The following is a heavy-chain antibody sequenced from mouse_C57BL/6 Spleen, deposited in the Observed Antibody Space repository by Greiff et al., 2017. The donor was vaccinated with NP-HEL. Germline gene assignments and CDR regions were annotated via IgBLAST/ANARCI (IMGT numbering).Heavy chain of an antibody. CDR1: GYTFTSYW. V-gene: IGHV1-52*01. Sequence: QVQLQQPGAELVRPGSSVKLSCKASGYTFTSYWMHWVKQRPIQGLEWIGNIDPSDSETHYNQKFKDKATLTVDKSSSTAYMQLSSLTSEDSAVYYCARWAPLGLYYAMDYWGQGTSVTVSS. CDR2: IDPSDSET. J-gene: IGHJ4*01. CDR3: ARWAPLGLYYAMDY. D-gene: IGHD6-1*01.